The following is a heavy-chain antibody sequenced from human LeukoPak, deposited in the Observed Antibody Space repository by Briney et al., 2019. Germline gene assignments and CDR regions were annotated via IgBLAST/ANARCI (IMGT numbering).Heavy chain of an antibody. D-gene: IGHD2-15*01. CDR2: INPSGGST. CDR3: ARGRYCSGGSCVPFDP. V-gene: IGHV1-46*01. CDR1: GYTFTSYY. Sequence: ASVKVSCKASGYTFTSYYMHWVRQAPGQGLEWMGIINPSGGSTSYAQKLQGRVTMTTDTSTSTAYMELRSLRSDDTAVYYCARGRYCSGGSCVPFDPWGQGTLVTVSS. J-gene: IGHJ5*02.